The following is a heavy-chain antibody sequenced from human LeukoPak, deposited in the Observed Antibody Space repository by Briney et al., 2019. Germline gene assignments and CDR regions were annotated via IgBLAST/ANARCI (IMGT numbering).Heavy chain of an antibody. V-gene: IGHV4-4*02. J-gene: IGHJ4*02. CDR1: GGSISSSNW. Sequence: PSETLSLTCAVSGGSISSSNWWSWVRQPPGKGLEWIGEIYHSGSTNYNPSLKSRVTISVDKSKNQFSLKLSSVTAADTAVYYCARVGYSYGSSFDYWGQGTLVTVSS. CDR2: IYHSGST. D-gene: IGHD5-18*01. CDR3: ARVGYSYGSSFDY.